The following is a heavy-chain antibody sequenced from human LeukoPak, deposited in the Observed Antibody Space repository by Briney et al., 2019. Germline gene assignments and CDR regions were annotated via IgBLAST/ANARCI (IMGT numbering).Heavy chain of an antibody. CDR2: ISSSSLYI. J-gene: IGHJ4*02. D-gene: IGHD3-10*01. CDR1: GFTFSSYG. CDR3: ARKVDRDYYGSGSYSDY. Sequence: GGSLRLSCAASGFTFSSYGMHWVRQAPGKGLEWVSSISSSSLYIYYADSVKGRFTISRDNAKNSLYLQMNSLRAEDTAVYYCARKVDRDYYGSGSYSDYWGQGTLVTVSS. V-gene: IGHV3-21*01.